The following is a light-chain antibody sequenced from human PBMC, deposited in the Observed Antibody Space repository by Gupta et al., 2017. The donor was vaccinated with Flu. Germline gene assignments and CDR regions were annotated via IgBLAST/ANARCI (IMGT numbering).Light chain of an antibody. Sequence: SVLTQPPSLSAAPGQMVTISCSGSSSNIANNFVSWYQQFPGTAPKLLIYENNKRPSGIPVRFSGSKSGTSATLDIIGLQTEDEADYYCGTWDSSLGAWVFGGGTKLTVL. CDR3: GTWDSSLGAWV. J-gene: IGLJ2*01. V-gene: IGLV1-51*02. CDR2: ENN. CDR1: SSNIANNF.